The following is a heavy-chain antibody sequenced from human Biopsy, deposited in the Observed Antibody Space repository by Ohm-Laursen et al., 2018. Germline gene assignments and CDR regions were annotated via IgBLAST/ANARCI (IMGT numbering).Heavy chain of an antibody. CDR1: GFTFSSYG. CDR3: AKCMTGGSNYYFHH. Sequence: SLRLSCAASGFTFSSYGMHWVRQAPGKGLEWVAAIWYDGSNKNYADSVKGRPTISRDNSKNTLYLQMSSLRGEDTAVYYCAKCMTGGSNYYFHHCGQGTLVTVSS. V-gene: IGHV3-33*06. J-gene: IGHJ4*02. D-gene: IGHD2-8*01. CDR2: IWYDGSNK.